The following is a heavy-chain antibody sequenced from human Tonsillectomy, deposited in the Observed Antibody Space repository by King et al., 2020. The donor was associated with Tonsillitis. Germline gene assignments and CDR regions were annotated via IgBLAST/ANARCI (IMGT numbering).Heavy chain of an antibody. V-gene: IGHV3-15*01. J-gene: IGHJ4*02. CDR3: TTDQELLWFGGLAPFDY. Sequence: VQLVESGGGLVKPGGSLRLSCAASGFTFSNAWMSWVRQAPGKGREWVGRIKSKTDGGTTDYAAPVKGRFTISRDDSKNTLYLQMNSLKTEDTAVYYCTTDQELLWFGGLAPFDYWGQGTLVTVSS. CDR1: GFTFSNAW. CDR2: IKSKTDGGTT. D-gene: IGHD3-10*01.